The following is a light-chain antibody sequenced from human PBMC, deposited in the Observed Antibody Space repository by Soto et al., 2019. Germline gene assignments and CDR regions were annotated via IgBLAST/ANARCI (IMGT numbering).Light chain of an antibody. CDR2: EVT. CDR1: SSDVGIYNY. CDR3: SSYAGSRV. Sequence: QSVLTQPPSASGSPGQSVTISCTGTSSDVGIYNYVSWYQQLPGKAPKLMIYEVTKRPSGVPDRFSGSKFGNTASLTVSGLQADDEADYYCSSYAGSRVFGGGTKLTVL. J-gene: IGLJ2*01. V-gene: IGLV2-8*01.